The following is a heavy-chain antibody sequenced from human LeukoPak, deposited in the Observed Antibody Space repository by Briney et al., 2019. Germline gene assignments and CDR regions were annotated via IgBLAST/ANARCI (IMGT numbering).Heavy chain of an antibody. CDR1: GFTFGDYL. D-gene: IGHD6-19*01. Sequence: GRPLRLPCTASGFTFGDYLMSWFRQAPGKGLEWIGFISGGTTEYAASVKGRFTISRDDSTSIAYLQMNSLTTEDTAVYYCSRGSGWLSVYWGQGTLVTVSS. J-gene: IGHJ4*02. CDR3: SRGSGWLSVY. V-gene: IGHV3-49*03. CDR2: ISGGTT.